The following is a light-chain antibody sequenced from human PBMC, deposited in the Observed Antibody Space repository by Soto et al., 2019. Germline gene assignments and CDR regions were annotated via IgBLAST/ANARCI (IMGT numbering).Light chain of an antibody. V-gene: IGKV1-27*01. J-gene: IGKJ5*01. CDR3: QKYNRAPLS. Sequence: DIQMTQAPSSLSASVGDRVTITCRASQGIRNYLSWYQQRPGKVPTLLIYAASTLQSGVPSRFSGSGSGTHFTLTISSLQPEDGATYYCQKYNRAPLSFGQGTRLEIK. CDR2: AAS. CDR1: QGIRNY.